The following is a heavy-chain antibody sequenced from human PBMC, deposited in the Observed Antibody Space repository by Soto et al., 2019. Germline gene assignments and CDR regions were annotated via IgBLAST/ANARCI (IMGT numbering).Heavy chain of an antibody. V-gene: IGHV3-15*01. D-gene: IGHD2-2*02. Sequence: EVQLVESGGGLVKPGGSLRLSCAVSGFTLNNAWMSWVRQAPGKGLEWVGRIKSKTDGGTTDYAAPVKGRFTISRDDSKKTLYLQMSTLKTEDTAMYYCTIDRREVVPAAIIYYYYYMDVWGIGTTVTVSS. CDR1: GFTLNNAW. CDR3: TIDRREVVPAAIIYYYYYMDV. CDR2: IKSKTDGGTT. J-gene: IGHJ6*03.